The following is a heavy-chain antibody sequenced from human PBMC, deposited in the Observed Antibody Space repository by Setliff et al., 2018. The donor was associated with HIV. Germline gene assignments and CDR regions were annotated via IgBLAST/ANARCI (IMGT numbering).Heavy chain of an antibody. J-gene: IGHJ3*02. Sequence: PSETLSLTCTVSGYSIKNGYYWGWIRQSPGKGLEWIGSIFHTANMQYNPSLKSRVSISVDTSKNQFSLKLNSMTAADTALYYCARDRGYYDSSGHRTGVFDIWGQGTMVTV. V-gene: IGHV4-38-2*02. CDR1: GYSIKNGYY. CDR3: ARDRGYYDSSGHRTGVFDI. CDR2: IFHTANM. D-gene: IGHD3-22*01.